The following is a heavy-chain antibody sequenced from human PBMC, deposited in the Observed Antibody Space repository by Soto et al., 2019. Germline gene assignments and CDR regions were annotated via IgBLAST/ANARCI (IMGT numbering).Heavy chain of an antibody. CDR2: IYYSGST. Sequence: TLSLTCTVSGGSISSGGYYWSWIRQHPGKGLEWIGYIYYSGSTYYNPSLKSRVTISVDTSKNQFSLKLSSVTAADTAVYYCARDLVTGTTGGMDVWGQGTTVTVSS. J-gene: IGHJ6*02. V-gene: IGHV4-31*03. CDR3: ARDLVTGTTGGMDV. D-gene: IGHD1-7*01. CDR1: GGSISSGGYY.